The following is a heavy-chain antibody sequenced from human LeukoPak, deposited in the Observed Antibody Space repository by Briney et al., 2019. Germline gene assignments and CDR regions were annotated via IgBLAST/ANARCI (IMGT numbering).Heavy chain of an antibody. Sequence: GGSLRLSCAASGLTFNNYAMSWVRQAPGKGPEWVSVIYSGGSTYYADSVKGRFTISRDNSKNTLYLQMNSLRAEDTAVYYCAREAMVVPNNAFDIWGQGTMVTVSS. CDR3: AREAMVVPNNAFDI. V-gene: IGHV3-66*01. CDR2: IYSGGST. J-gene: IGHJ3*02. CDR1: GLTFNNYA. D-gene: IGHD3-10*01.